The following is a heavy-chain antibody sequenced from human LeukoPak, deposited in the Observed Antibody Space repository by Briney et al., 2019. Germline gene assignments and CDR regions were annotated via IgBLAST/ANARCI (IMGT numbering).Heavy chain of an antibody. V-gene: IGHV1-46*01. CDR3: AGGARLADFDY. CDR2: INSNTGSA. Sequence: ASVKVSCKTSGYTFSSYQTHWVRQAPGQGLEWMGVINSNTGSAAYAGKLEGRVTVTRQMSTSTVYMEISSLRSDDTAVYYCAGGARLADFDYWGQGTLVTVSS. J-gene: IGHJ4*02. D-gene: IGHD3-9*01. CDR1: GYTFSSYQ.